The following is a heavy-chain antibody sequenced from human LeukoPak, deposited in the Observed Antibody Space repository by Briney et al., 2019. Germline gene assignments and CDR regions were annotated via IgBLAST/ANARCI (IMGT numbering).Heavy chain of an antibody. V-gene: IGHV4-39*01. CDR1: GGSISSSSYY. D-gene: IGHD3-3*01. CDR2: IYYSGST. Sequence: SETLSLTCSVSGGSISSSSYYWGWIRQPPGKGLEWIGSIYYSGSTYYNPSLKSRVTISVDTSKNQFSLKPSSVTAADTAVYYCARRAPYYAPDSWGQGTLVTVSS. CDR3: ARRAPYYAPDS. J-gene: IGHJ4*02.